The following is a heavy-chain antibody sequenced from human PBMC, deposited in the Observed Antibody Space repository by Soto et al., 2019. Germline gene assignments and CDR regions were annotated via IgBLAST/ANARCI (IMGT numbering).Heavy chain of an antibody. CDR3: STGLKFYSDGSGYYFDS. D-gene: IGHD3-22*01. Sequence: EIQLVESGGDLVKPGGSLRLSCAASGFTFSNAWLNWVRQAPGKGLEWVGRIKSKTDGGTTDYGAPVKGRFTISRDDSKDTVYLQMNSLRSEDTAVYYCSTGLKFYSDGSGYYFDSWGKGTLVTVSS. CDR2: IKSKTDGGTT. V-gene: IGHV3-15*07. CDR1: GFTFSNAW. J-gene: IGHJ4*02.